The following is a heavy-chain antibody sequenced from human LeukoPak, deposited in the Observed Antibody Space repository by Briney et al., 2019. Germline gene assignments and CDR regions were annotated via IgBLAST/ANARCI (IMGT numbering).Heavy chain of an antibody. CDR3: ARRGAGNWFDP. Sequence: KPSETLSLTCTVSGGSISSSSYSWGWIRQPPGEGLEWIGSIYYSGSTYYNPSLKSRVTISVDTSKNQFSLKLSSVTAADTAVYYCARRGAGNWFDPWGQGTLVTVSS. V-gene: IGHV4-39*01. D-gene: IGHD4/OR15-4a*01. J-gene: IGHJ5*02. CDR1: GGSISSSSYS. CDR2: IYYSGST.